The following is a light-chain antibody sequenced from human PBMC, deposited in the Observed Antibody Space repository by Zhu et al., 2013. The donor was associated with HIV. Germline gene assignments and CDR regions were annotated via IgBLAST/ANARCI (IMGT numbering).Light chain of an antibody. CDR2: KVS. CDR1: ESLVHSDGSTY. CDR3: MQGTLWPWT. J-gene: IGKJ1*01. V-gene: IGKV2-30*02. Sequence: DVVMTQSPLSLPVTLEQPASVSCRSSESLVHSDGSTYLSWFQQRPGQSPRRLIYKVSNRDSGVPDRFSGSGSGTDFTLKISRVEAEDVGIYYCMQGTLWPWTFGQGTEGG.